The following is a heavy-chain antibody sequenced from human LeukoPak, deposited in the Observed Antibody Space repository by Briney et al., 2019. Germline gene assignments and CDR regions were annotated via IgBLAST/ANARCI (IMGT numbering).Heavy chain of an antibody. V-gene: IGHV1-69*13. J-gene: IGHJ4*02. CDR1: GGTFSSYA. Sequence: PWASVKVSCKASGGTFSSYAISWVRQAPGQGLEWMGGIIPIFGTANYAQKFQGRVTITAGESTSTAYMELSSLRSEDTAVYYCARGPEGYSSSWYYTDYWGQGTLVTVSS. D-gene: IGHD6-13*01. CDR3: ARGPEGYSSSWYYTDY. CDR2: IIPIFGTA.